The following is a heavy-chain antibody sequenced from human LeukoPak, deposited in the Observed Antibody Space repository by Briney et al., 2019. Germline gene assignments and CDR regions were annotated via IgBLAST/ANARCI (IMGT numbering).Heavy chain of an antibody. CDR2: IYSSGST. Sequence: SETLSLTCTVSGGSISSDDYYWSWIRQPAGKGLKWIGRIYSSGSTKYNPSLKSRVTMSVDTSKNQFSLRLSSVTAADTAVYYCARGLVSPDHWGQGTLVTVSS. V-gene: IGHV4-61*02. CDR1: GGSISSDDYY. CDR3: ARGLVSPDH. J-gene: IGHJ4*02. D-gene: IGHD6-19*01.